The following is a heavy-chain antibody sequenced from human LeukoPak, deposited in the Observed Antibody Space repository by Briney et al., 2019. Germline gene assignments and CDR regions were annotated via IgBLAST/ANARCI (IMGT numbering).Heavy chain of an antibody. V-gene: IGHV3-30*01. Sequence: QPGGSLRLSCAASGFTFSSYAMHWVRQAPGKGLEWVAVISYDGSNKYYADSVKGRFTISRDNSKNTLYLQMNSLRAEDTAVYYCAREGMVVAPRYSSYFDYWGQGTLVTVSS. J-gene: IGHJ4*02. CDR1: GFTFSSYA. CDR3: AREGMVVAPRYSSYFDY. CDR2: ISYDGSNK. D-gene: IGHD2-15*01.